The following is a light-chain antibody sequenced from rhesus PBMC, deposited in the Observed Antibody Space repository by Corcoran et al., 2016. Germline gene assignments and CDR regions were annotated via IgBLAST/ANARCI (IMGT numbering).Light chain of an antibody. CDR1: QSVSSR. Sequence: VLTQSPATLSLSPGERVTLSCRASQSVSSRLAWYQQTPEHAPRLLIYVASRRATGIPDRFSVRWAGTDFTLTSSSLEPEDFAVEYCQHYTNWAVLTFGGGTKVEIK. CDR2: VAS. V-gene: IGKV3-42*03. CDR3: QHYTNWAVLT. J-gene: IGKJ4*01.